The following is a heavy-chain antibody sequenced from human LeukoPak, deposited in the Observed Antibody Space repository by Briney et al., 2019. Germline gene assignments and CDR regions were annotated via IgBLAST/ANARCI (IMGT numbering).Heavy chain of an antibody. Sequence: SETLSLTCAVSGGSVSHSNWWTWVRQSPGKGLEWIGEVHPSEGTNYNPSLKSRVTISVGTSKSQFSLKLSSVTAADTAVYYCARQVQTNQYGSGPCDYWGQGTLVTVSS. D-gene: IGHD3-10*01. V-gene: IGHV4-4*02. CDR2: VHPSEGT. J-gene: IGHJ4*02. CDR1: GGSVSHSNW. CDR3: ARQVQTNQYGSGPCDY.